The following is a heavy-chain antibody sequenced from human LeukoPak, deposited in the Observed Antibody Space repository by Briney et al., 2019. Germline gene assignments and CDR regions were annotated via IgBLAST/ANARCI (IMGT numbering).Heavy chain of an antibody. V-gene: IGHV1-69*05. J-gene: IGHJ3*02. D-gene: IGHD3-22*01. CDR3: ARDGPPGVPDSSGYHHDAFDI. Sequence: SVKVSCKASGGTFSSYAISWVRQAPGQGLEWVGGIIPIFGTANYAQKFQGRVTITTDESTSTAYMELSSLRSEDTAVYYCARDGPPGVPDSSGYHHDAFDIWGQGTVVTVSS. CDR2: IIPIFGTA. CDR1: GGTFSSYA.